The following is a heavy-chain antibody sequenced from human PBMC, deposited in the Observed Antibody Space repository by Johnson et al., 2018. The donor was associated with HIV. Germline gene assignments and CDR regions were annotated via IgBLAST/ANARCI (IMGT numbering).Heavy chain of an antibody. J-gene: IGHJ3*01. V-gene: IGHV3-53*01. CDR1: GFTVSSNY. Sequence: VQLVESGGGLIQPGGSLRLSCAVSGFTVSSNYMSWVRQAPGKGPEWVSAIYSGGSSYYADSLKGRLTISRDNSKNTLYLQMPSLKAEDTAVYYGARSQDYDDYPDAFDVCGQGTMVTVSS. D-gene: IGHD4-17*01. CDR3: ARSQDYDDYPDAFDV. CDR2: IYSGGSS.